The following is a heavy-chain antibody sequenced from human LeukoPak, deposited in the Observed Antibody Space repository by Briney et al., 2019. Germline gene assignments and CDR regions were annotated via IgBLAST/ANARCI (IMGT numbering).Heavy chain of an antibody. V-gene: IGHV3-30*01. Sequence: GGSLRLSCAASGFTFSSYAMHWVRQAPGKGLEWVAVISYDGSNKYYADSVKGRFTISRDNSKNTLYLQMNSLRAEDTAVYYCARDASPTGDGTDAFDIWGQGAMVTVSS. CDR3: ARDASPTGDGTDAFDI. D-gene: IGHD7-27*01. CDR2: ISYDGSNK. J-gene: IGHJ3*02. CDR1: GFTFSSYA.